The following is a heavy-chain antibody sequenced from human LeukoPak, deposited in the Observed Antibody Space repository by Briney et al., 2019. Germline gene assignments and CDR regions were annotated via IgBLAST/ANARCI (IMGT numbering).Heavy chain of an antibody. CDR1: GYTFTGYY. J-gene: IGHJ4*02. CDR2: INPNSGGT. V-gene: IGHV1-2*02. CDR3: AARGLELSFDY. Sequence: GASVKVSCKASGYTFTGYYMHWVRHAPGQGLEWMGWINPNSGGTNNAQKFQGRVTMTRDTSISTAYMELSRLRSDDTAVYYCAARGLELSFDYWGQGTLVTVSS. D-gene: IGHD1-26*01.